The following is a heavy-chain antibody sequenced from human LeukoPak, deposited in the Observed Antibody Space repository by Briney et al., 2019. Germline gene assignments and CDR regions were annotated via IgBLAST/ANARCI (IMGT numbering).Heavy chain of an antibody. CDR2: IYYSGST. Sequence: PSETLSLTCTVSGGSISSYCWSWIRQPPGKGLEWIGYIYYSGSTNYNPSLKSRVTISVDTSKNQFSLKLSSVTAADTAVYYCARLWAPSGSGTYYGMDVWGQGTTVTVSS. CDR1: GGSISSYC. D-gene: IGHD6-19*01. J-gene: IGHJ6*02. CDR3: ARLWAPSGSGTYYGMDV. V-gene: IGHV4-59*08.